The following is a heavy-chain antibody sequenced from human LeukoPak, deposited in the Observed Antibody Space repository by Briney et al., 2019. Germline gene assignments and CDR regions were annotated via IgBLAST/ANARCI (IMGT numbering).Heavy chain of an antibody. CDR2: IYYSGST. CDR3: ARVGYSYGYGAAGAWFDP. D-gene: IGHD5-18*01. CDR1: GGSISSSSYY. J-gene: IGHJ5*02. Sequence: SETLSLTCTVSGGSISSSSYYWGWIRQPPGKGLEWIGSIYYSGSTYYNPSLKSRVTISVDTSKNQFSLKLSSVTAADTAVYYCARVGYSYGYGAAGAWFDPWGQGTLVTASS. V-gene: IGHV4-39*07.